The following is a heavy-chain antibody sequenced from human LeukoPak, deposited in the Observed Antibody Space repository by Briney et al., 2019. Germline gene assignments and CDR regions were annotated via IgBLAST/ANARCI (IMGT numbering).Heavy chain of an antibody. D-gene: IGHD3-3*01. V-gene: IGHV3-7*03. CDR2: IKLDGSEK. CDR3: ARDQYDTWSRRGNFDS. Sequence: PGGSLRLSCVASGFTFGKYWMSWVRQAPGKGLEWVASIKLDGSEKNYVDSVKGRFTISRDNTKNSLYLQMNSLRVEDTAVFYCARDQYDTWSRRGNFDSWGQGILVVVSS. CDR1: GFTFGKYW. J-gene: IGHJ4*02.